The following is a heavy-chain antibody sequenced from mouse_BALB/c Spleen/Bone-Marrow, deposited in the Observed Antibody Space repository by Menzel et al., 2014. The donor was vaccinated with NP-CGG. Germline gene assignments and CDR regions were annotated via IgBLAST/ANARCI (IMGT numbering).Heavy chain of an antibody. CDR2: INPGSGGT. Sequence: QVQLQQSGAELVRPGTSVKVSCKASGYAFTNYLIEWVKQRPGQGLEWIGVINPGSGGTNYNEKFKGKATLTADKSFSTAYMQLSSLTSDDSAVYFCARQLGPPYAMDYWGQGTSVTVSS. CDR1: GYAFTNYL. D-gene: IGHD3-1*01. J-gene: IGHJ4*01. V-gene: IGHV1-54*01. CDR3: ARQLGPPYAMDY.